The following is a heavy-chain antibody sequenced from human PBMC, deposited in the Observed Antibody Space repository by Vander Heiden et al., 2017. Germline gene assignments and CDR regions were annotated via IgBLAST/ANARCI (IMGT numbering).Heavy chain of an antibody. V-gene: IGHV3-23*01. CDR3: ARYPESILRFPVDAFDI. Sequence: DVQLLESGGGSVQLGRSLRLPCAASGSTFSASAMSRVRQAPGNGRRRSSALTGTGGTTYYADSVKGRFTISRDNSKNTLSLQMNSLRAEDTAVYYCARYPESILRFPVDAFDIWGHGTMVTVSS. CDR1: GSTFSASA. D-gene: IGHD3-3*01. J-gene: IGHJ3*02. CDR2: LTGTGGTT.